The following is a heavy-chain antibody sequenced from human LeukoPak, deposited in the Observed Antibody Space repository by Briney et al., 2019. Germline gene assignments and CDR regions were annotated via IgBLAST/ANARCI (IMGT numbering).Heavy chain of an antibody. Sequence: ASVKVSCKASGYTFTSYGISWVRQAPGQGLEWMGWISAYNGNTNYAQKLQGRVTMTTDTSTSAAYMELRSLRSDDTAVYYCARDARAMATVTTTVDYWGQGTLVTVSS. J-gene: IGHJ4*02. CDR3: ARDARAMATVTTTVDY. CDR1: GYTFTSYG. V-gene: IGHV1-18*01. CDR2: ISAYNGNT. D-gene: IGHD4-17*01.